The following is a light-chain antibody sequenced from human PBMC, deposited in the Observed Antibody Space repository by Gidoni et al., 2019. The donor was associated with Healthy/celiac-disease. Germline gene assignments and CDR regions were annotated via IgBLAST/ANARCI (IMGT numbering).Light chain of an antibody. CDR3: QQYGSSPPLT. Sequence: EFVLTQPPGTLSLSPGERATLSCRASQSVSSSHLAWYQQKPGQAPRLLIYGASSRATGIPDRFSGSGSGTDFTLTISRLEPEDFAVYYCQQYGSSPPLTFGGGTKVEIK. J-gene: IGKJ4*01. CDR2: GAS. V-gene: IGKV3-20*01. CDR1: QSVSSSH.